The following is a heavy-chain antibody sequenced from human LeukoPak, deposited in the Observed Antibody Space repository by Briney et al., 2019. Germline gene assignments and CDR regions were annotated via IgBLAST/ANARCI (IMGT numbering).Heavy chain of an antibody. CDR3: ARGRSLYGYNYFNYYYYMDV. V-gene: IGHV4-34*01. Sequence: PSETLSLTCAVYGGSFSGYYWSWIRQPPGKGLEWIGEINHSGSTNYNPSLKSRVTISVDTSKNQFSLKLSSVTAADTAVYYCARGRSLYGYNYFNYYYYMDVWGEGTTVTVSS. J-gene: IGHJ6*03. CDR1: GGSFSGYY. CDR2: INHSGST. D-gene: IGHD5-24*01.